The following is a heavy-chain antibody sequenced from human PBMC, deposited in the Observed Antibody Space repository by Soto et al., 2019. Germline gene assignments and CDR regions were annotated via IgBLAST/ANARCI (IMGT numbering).Heavy chain of an antibody. CDR1: GYTFTSYG. V-gene: IGHV1-18*01. D-gene: IGHD3-3*01. Sequence: ASVKVSCKASGYTFTSYGISWVRQAPGQGLEWMGWISAYNGNTNYAQKLRGRVTMTTDTSTSTAYMELRSLRSDDTAVYYCARGMVTIFGVDAFDIWGQGTMVTVSS. CDR3: ARGMVTIFGVDAFDI. J-gene: IGHJ3*02. CDR2: ISAYNGNT.